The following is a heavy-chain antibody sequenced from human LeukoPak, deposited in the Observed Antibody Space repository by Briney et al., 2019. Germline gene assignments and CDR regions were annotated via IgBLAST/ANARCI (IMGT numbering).Heavy chain of an antibody. Sequence: ASVKVSYKASGYTFTGYYMHWVRQAPGQGLEWMGWINPNSGGTNYAQKFQGRVTMTRDTSISTAYMELSRLRSDDTAVYYCARALYSSSWYSGYWGQGTLVTVSS. CDR1: GYTFTGYY. CDR3: ARALYSSSWYSGY. D-gene: IGHD6-13*01. V-gene: IGHV1-2*02. CDR2: INPNSGGT. J-gene: IGHJ4*02.